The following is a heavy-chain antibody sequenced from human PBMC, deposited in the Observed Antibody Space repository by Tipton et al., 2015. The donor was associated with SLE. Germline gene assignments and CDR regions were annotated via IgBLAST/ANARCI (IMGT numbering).Heavy chain of an antibody. CDR1: GVSISTYY. CDR2: IYPSGTT. J-gene: IGHJ5*02. CDR3: AREGSSGWTYTWFDP. D-gene: IGHD6-19*01. Sequence: TLSLTCSVSGVSISTYYWSWIRQPPGKGLEWMGYIYPSGTTPYSPSLKSRVTISVDTSKHQFSLKLRSVTAADTAVYYCAREGSSGWTYTWFDPWGQGTLVTVSS. V-gene: IGHV4-4*08.